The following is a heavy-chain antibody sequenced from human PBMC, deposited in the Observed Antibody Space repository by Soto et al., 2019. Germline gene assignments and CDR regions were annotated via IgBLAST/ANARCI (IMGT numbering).Heavy chain of an antibody. J-gene: IGHJ4*02. CDR2: ISSSGSTI. Sequence: QVQLVESGGGLVKPGGSLRLSCAASGFTFSDYYMSWIRQAPGKGLEWVSYISSSGSTIYYADSVKGRFTISRDNAKNSLYLQMNSLRAEDTAMYYCARGVPRATYSSSWACFDYWGQGTLVTVSS. CDR1: GFTFSDYY. V-gene: IGHV3-11*01. D-gene: IGHD6-13*01. CDR3: ARGVPRATYSSSWACFDY.